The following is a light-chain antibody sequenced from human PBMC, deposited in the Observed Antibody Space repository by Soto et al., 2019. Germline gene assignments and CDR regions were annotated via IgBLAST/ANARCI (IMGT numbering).Light chain of an antibody. CDR3: QQYNNWPPTWT. CDR2: GAS. J-gene: IGKJ1*01. V-gene: IGKV3-15*01. CDR1: QSVSSN. Sequence: EIVMTQSPATLSVSPGERATLSCRASQSVSSNLAWYQQKPGQAPRLLIYGASTRATGIPARFSGSGSGTELNLTISSLKSEDFAVYYCQQYNNWPPTWTFGQGTKVEIK.